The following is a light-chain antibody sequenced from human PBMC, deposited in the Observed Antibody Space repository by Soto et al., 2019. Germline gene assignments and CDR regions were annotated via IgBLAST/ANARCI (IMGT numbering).Light chain of an antibody. CDR1: QNINSL. J-gene: IGKJ2*03. Sequence: DLQMTQSPSSLYASVGDTVTIACRASQNINSLLNWYQQKPGKAPKLLIYGASNLQSGVPSRFSGSGSGTDFILTITSLQPEDFATYYCQQTYSAPRFGQGTQLEIK. CDR2: GAS. V-gene: IGKV1-39*01. CDR3: QQTYSAPR.